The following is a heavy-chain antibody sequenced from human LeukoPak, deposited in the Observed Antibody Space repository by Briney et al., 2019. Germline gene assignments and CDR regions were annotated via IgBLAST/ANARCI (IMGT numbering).Heavy chain of an antibody. D-gene: IGHD5-18*01. Sequence: ASVKVSCKASGYTFTSYDINWVRQATGQGLEWMGWMNPNSGNTGYAQKFQGRVTMTRNTSISTAYMELSSLRSEDTAVCYCASSQRGYGLTDMTHWGQGTLVTVSS. CDR3: ASSQRGYGLTDMTH. J-gene: IGHJ4*02. V-gene: IGHV1-8*01. CDR1: GYTFTSYD. CDR2: MNPNSGNT.